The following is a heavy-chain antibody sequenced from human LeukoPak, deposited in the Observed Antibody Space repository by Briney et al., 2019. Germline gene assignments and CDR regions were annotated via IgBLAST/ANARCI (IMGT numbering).Heavy chain of an antibody. CDR3: ARDPPEDAAEFDY. CDR2: FDPEDGET. D-gene: IGHD2-2*01. J-gene: IGHJ4*02. V-gene: IGHV1-24*01. Sequence: ASVTVSCTVSGYTLTELSMHWVRQAPGKGLEWMGGFDPEDGETIYAQKFQGRVTMTRDTSTSTVYMELSSLRSEDTAVYYCARDPPEDAAEFDYWGQGTLVTVST. CDR1: GYTLTELS.